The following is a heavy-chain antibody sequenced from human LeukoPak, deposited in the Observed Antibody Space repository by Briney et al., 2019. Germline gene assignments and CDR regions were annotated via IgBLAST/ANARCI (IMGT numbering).Heavy chain of an antibody. CDR3: ARSLYYFDY. CDR2: IWYDGSNK. J-gene: IGHJ4*02. CDR1: GFTFSGYG. Sequence: GGSLRLSCAASGFTFSGYGMHWVRQAPGKGLEWVAVIWYDGSNKYYADSVKGRFTISRDNSKNTLYLQMNSLRAEDTAAYYCARSLYYFDYWGQGTLVTVSS. V-gene: IGHV3-33*01.